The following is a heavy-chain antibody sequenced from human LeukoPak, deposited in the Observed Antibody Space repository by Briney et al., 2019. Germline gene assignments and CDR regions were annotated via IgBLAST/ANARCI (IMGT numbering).Heavy chain of an antibody. J-gene: IGHJ4*02. CDR3: AQGGNYYYDSSGPLRD. CDR1: GGSISSGDYY. V-gene: IGHV4-30-4*01. Sequence: SQTLSLTCTVSGGSISSGDYYWSWIRQPPGKGLEWIGYIYYSGSTYYNPSLKSRVTISVDTSKNQFSLKLSSVTAADTAVYYCAQGGNYYYDSSGPLRDWGQGTLVTVSS. D-gene: IGHD3-22*01. CDR2: IYYSGST.